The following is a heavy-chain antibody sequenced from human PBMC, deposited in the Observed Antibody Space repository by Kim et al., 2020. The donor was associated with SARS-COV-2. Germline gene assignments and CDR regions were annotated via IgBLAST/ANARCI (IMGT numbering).Heavy chain of an antibody. J-gene: IGHJ4*03. D-gene: IGHD7-27*01. CDR2: IKKKRDVGTL. V-gene: IGHV3-15*01. CDR1: GFTFSNAW. Sequence: GGSLRLSCAASGFTFSNAWMSWVRQAPGKGLEWVGRIKKKRDVGTLDYASPVKGRFTISRDAAKNTMLPQMNSPGTEDTAGEYWTSGLGRMDFDYWGQGT. CDR3: TSGLGRMDFDY.